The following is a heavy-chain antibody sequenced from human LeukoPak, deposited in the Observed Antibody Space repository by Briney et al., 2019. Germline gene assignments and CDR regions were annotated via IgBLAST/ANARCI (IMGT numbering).Heavy chain of an antibody. V-gene: IGHV3-53*01. D-gene: IGHD6-19*01. CDR2: ISNEGAI. CDR3: VRDSTISGWYELGY. Sequence: PGGSLRLSCAASGFSVSASYMSWVRQAPGKGLEFVSVISNEGAIYYADSVKGRFSISRDNSKNTVSLQMNSLRAEDTAVYFCVRDSTISGWYELGYWGQGTLVTVSS. J-gene: IGHJ4*02. CDR1: GFSVSASY.